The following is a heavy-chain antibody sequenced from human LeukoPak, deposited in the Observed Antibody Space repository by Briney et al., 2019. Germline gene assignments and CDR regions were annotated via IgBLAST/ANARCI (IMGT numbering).Heavy chain of an antibody. D-gene: IGHD4-17*01. Sequence: PSETLSLTCAVYGGSFSGYYWSWIRQPPGKGLEWIGEINHSGSTNYNPSLKSRVTISVDTSKNQFSLKLSSVTAADTAVYYCARRGSGMRRCLDYWGQGTLVTVSS. CDR2: INHSGST. J-gene: IGHJ4*02. CDR1: GGSFSGYY. CDR3: ARRGSGMRRCLDY. V-gene: IGHV4-34*01.